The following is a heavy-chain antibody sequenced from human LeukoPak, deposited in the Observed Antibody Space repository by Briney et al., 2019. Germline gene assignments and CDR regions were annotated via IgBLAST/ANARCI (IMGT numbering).Heavy chain of an antibody. J-gene: IGHJ4*02. CDR1: GFTFSSYA. CDR2: ISYDGSNK. CDR3: AKEGSVCRNGICRYFDY. V-gene: IGHV3-30-3*01. D-gene: IGHD2-8*01. Sequence: GGSLRLSCAASGFTFSSYAMHWVRQAPGKGLEWVAVISYDGSNKYYADSVKGRFTISRDNSKNTLYLQMNSLKPGDTALYFCAKEGSVCRNGICRYFDYWGQGTPVTVSS.